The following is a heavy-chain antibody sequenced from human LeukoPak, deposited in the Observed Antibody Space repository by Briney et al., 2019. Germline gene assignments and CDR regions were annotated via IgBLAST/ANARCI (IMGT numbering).Heavy chain of an antibody. CDR2: IYHSGST. J-gene: IGHJ3*02. D-gene: IGHD3-10*01. V-gene: IGHV4-38-2*02. Sequence: SETLSLTCTVSGYSISSGYYWGWIRQPPGKGLEWIGSIYHSGSTYYNPSLKSRVTISVDTSKNQFSLKLSSVTAADTAVYYCASRYGSGNDDAFDIWGQGTMVTVSS. CDR3: ASRYGSGNDDAFDI. CDR1: GYSISSGYY.